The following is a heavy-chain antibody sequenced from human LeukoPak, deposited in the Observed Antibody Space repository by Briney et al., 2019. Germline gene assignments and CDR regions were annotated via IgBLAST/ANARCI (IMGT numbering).Heavy chain of an antibody. CDR2: INPGVFDT. D-gene: IGHD2-21*02. Sequence: GESLKISCKGSGYSFTSYWIGWVREMPGKGLEWMGIINPGVFDTRYSPSFQGQVTISADKSISTAYLKWSSLKASDTALYYCARRVVTASRTRFDPWGQGTLVTVSS. V-gene: IGHV5-51*01. CDR1: GYSFTSYW. CDR3: ARRVVTASRTRFDP. J-gene: IGHJ5*02.